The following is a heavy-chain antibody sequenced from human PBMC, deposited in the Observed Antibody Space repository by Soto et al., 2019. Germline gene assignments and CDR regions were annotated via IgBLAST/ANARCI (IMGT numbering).Heavy chain of an antibody. D-gene: IGHD6-19*01. V-gene: IGHV3-23*01. CDR3: AVPTGIEVTGPDY. J-gene: IGHJ4*02. CDR2: ISDSGCNT. Sequence: GGSLRLSCAASEFTFSNYAMSWVRQAPGKGLEWVSAISDSGCNTYYADSVKGRFTISRDNSKDTLHLQMSSLRADDTAIYYCAVPTGIEVTGPDYWGQGTLVTVSS. CDR1: EFTFSNYA.